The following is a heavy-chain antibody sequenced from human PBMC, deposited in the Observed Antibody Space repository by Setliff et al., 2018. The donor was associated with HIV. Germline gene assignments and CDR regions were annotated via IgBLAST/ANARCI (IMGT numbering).Heavy chain of an antibody. CDR2: VYLSGSI. J-gene: IGHJ5*02. V-gene: IGHV4-61*05. Sequence: SETLSLTCTVSGGSISSNIYFWGWIRQPPGKGLEWIGFVYLSGSITYNPSLKSRVTISIDRSKNEFSLKLNSVTAADTAVYYCARHAVPHYYDSSGPSWGPGTLVTVSS. CDR3: ARHAVPHYYDSSGPS. D-gene: IGHD3-22*01. CDR1: GGSISSNIYF.